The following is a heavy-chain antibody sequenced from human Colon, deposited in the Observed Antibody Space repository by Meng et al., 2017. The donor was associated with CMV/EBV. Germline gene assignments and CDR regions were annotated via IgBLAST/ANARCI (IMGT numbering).Heavy chain of an antibody. CDR3: ARGPIGELGGGY. D-gene: IGHD3-10*01. CDR2: VNSGGVT. J-gene: IGHJ4*02. CDR1: GFSVRGYY. V-gene: IGHV3-53*01. Sequence: GGPLRLSCAVSGFSVRGYYLTWVRQAPGKGLEYVSVVNSGGVTFYAESVKDRFTISRDSSKNTLYLQMNSLRAEDTAVYYCARGPIGELGGGYWGQGTLVTVSS.